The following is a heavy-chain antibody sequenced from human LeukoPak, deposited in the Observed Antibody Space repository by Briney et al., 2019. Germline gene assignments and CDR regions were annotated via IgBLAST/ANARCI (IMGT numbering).Heavy chain of an antibody. Sequence: GGSLRLSCAASAFTFRSYAMSWVRQAGGKGLEWVSAISGSGGSTYYADSVKGRFTISRDNSKNTLYLQMSSLRAEDTAVYYCAKPKDNSLCCFDYWGQGTLVTVPS. CDR2: ISGSGGST. CDR3: AKPKDNSLCCFDY. V-gene: IGHV3-23*01. CDR1: AFTFRSYA. D-gene: IGHD1-20*01. J-gene: IGHJ4*02.